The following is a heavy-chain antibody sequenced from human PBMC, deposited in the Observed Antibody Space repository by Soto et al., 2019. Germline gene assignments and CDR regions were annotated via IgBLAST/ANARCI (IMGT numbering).Heavy chain of an antibody. CDR1: GFTFSRNG. V-gene: IGHV3-23*01. D-gene: IGHD2-8*01. CDR2: ISGTGRNT. CDR3: AKNGLSDSPSAIDS. J-gene: IGHJ4*02. Sequence: GGSLRLSCATSGFTFSRNGMCWVRQAPGKGLDWVSGISGTGRNTYYADPVKGRFTISRDNSKNTLFLQMNSLRVEDTAVYYCAKNGLSDSPSAIDSWGQGTLVTVSS.